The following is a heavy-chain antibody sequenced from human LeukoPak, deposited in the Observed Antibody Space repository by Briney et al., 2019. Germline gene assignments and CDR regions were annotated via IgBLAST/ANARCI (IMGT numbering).Heavy chain of an antibody. J-gene: IGHJ4*02. CDR2: IYHTGST. V-gene: IGHV4-59*02. D-gene: IGHD7-27*01. Sequence: SETLSLTCTLSGGSVSDYYWSWIRQSPGKGLEWIGYIYHTGSTSYSPSLKSRVTISADTSQNQFSLKLSSVTAADTAVYYCASRKLGNDYWGQGTLVTVSS. CDR3: ASRKLGNDY. CDR1: GGSVSDYY.